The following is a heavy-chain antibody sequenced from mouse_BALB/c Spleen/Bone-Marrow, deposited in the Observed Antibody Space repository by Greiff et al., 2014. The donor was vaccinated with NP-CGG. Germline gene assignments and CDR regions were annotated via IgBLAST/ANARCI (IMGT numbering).Heavy chain of an antibody. Sequence: VKLVESGPGLVAPSQTLSITCTVSGFSLTSYGVHWVRQSPGKGLEWLGVIWAGGSTNYNSALMSRLSISKDNTKSQVFLKMNSLQTDDTDMYYCARYYYGFLDYWGQGTTLTVSS. V-gene: IGHV2-9*02. D-gene: IGHD1-2*01. CDR3: ARYYYGFLDY. CDR1: GFSLTSYG. J-gene: IGHJ2*01. CDR2: IWAGGST.